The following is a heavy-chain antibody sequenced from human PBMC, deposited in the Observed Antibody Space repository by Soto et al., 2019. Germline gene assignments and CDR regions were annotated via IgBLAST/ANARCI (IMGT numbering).Heavy chain of an antibody. Sequence: EVQLLESGAGLVQPGESLRLSCAASGFTFTNYAMSWVRQAPGKGLEWVSTISASGGSTYYVDSVKGRFSISRYISKNTLYMQMSSLRAEDTAVYFCAKVQHSPPHDYWGQGTLVTVSS. CDR1: GFTFTNYA. V-gene: IGHV3-23*01. J-gene: IGHJ4*02. CDR3: AKVQHSPPHDY. CDR2: ISASGGST. D-gene: IGHD3-3*02.